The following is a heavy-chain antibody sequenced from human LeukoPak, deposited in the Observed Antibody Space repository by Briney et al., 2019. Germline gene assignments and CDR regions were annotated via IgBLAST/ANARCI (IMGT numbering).Heavy chain of an antibody. CDR1: GYTFTGYY. J-gene: IGHJ4*02. D-gene: IGHD2-2*01. V-gene: IGHV1-2*02. CDR3: AREAGSLGYCSSTSCPTYYFDY. Sequence: ASVKVSCKASGYTFTGYYMHWVRQAPGQGLEWMGWINPNSGGTNYAQKFQGRVTMTRDTSISTAYKELSRLRSDDTAVYYCAREAGSLGYCSSTSCPTYYFDYWGQGTLVTASS. CDR2: INPNSGGT.